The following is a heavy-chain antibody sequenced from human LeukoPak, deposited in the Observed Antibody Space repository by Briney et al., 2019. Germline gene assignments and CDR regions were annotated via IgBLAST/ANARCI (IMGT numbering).Heavy chain of an antibody. D-gene: IGHD3-16*01. CDR1: GGSISSYY. CDR3: ARALAFGGVDY. V-gene: IGHV4-59*12. CDR2: IYYSGST. Sequence: SETLSLTCTVSGGSISSYYWSWIRQPPGKGLERIGYIYYSGSTNYNPSLKSRVTILVDTSKNQFSLKLSSVTAADTAVYYCARALAFGGVDYWGQGTLVTVSS. J-gene: IGHJ4*02.